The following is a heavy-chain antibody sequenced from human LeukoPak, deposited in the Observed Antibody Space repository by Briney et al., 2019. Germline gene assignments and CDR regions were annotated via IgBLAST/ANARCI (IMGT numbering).Heavy chain of an antibody. J-gene: IGHJ4*02. V-gene: IGHV3-7*01. CDR3: VRGSDS. CDR2: ISPDGIDK. Sequence: QPGGSLRLSCAASGFTVSGNYMSWVRQAPGKGLEWAANISPDGIDKYYVDSVRGRFTISRDNAKNSLYLQMSSLRAEDTAIYYCVRGSDSWGQGTLVTVSS. CDR1: GFTVSGNY.